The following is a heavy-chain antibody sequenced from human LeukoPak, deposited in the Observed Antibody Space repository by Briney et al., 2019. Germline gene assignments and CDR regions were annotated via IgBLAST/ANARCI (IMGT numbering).Heavy chain of an antibody. J-gene: IGHJ6*03. CDR1: GFSLLTSGVR. D-gene: IGHD3-10*01. CDR2: IDWDDDK. Sequence: SGPALVEPTQTLTLTCTFSGFSLLTSGVRVTWIRQPPGRALEWLARIDWDDDKYYNTSLEARLTISKDTSKNQVILTVTDMDPVDSATYYCARMYFGDYKDMDVWGKGTTVIVSS. CDR3: ARMYFGDYKDMDV. V-gene: IGHV2-70*11.